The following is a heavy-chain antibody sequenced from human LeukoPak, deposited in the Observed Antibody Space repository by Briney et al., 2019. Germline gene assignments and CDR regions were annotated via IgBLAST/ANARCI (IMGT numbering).Heavy chain of an antibody. CDR1: GGSISSSSYY. CDR2: IYYSGST. J-gene: IGHJ4*02. D-gene: IGHD3-16*02. V-gene: IGHV4-39*07. Sequence: SETLSLTCTVSGGSISSSSYYWGWIRQPPGKGLEWIGSIYYSGSTYYNPSLKSRVTISVDTSKNQFSLKLSSVTAADTAVYYCARGTMVRGGLTDDYVWGTSRYNSFDYWGQGTLLIVSS. CDR3: ARGTMVRGGLTDDYVWGTSRYNSFDY.